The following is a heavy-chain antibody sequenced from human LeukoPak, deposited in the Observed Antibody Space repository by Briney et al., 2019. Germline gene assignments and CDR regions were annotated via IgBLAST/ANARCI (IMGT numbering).Heavy chain of an antibody. CDR3: ASSRTVRGVIFRAYNWFDP. Sequence: SETLSLTCAVYGGSFSGYYWSWIRQPAGKGLEWIGHIYTSGSTNYNPSLKSRVTISVDTSKNQFSLKLSSVTAADTAVYYCASSRTVRGVIFRAYNWFDPWGQGTLVTVSS. CDR2: IYTSGST. J-gene: IGHJ5*02. CDR1: GGSFSGYY. D-gene: IGHD3-10*01. V-gene: IGHV4-59*10.